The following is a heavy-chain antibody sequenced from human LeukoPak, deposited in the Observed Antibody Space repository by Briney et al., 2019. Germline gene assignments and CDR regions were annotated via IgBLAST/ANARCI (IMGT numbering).Heavy chain of an antibody. CDR1: GFTFSSYG. CDR3: AKDRGLLWFGELEN. CDR2: ISYDGSNK. D-gene: IGHD3-10*01. Sequence: GGSLRLSCAASGFTFSSYGMHWVRQAPGKGLEWVAVISYDGSNKYYADSMKGRFTISRDNSKNTLYLQMNSLRAEDTAVYYRAKDRGLLWFGELENWGQGTLVTVSS. J-gene: IGHJ4*02. V-gene: IGHV3-30*18.